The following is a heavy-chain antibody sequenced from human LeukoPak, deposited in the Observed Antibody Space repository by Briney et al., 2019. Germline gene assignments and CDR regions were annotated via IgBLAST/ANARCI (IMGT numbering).Heavy chain of an antibody. D-gene: IGHD1-26*01. CDR2: IYYTGST. CDR1: GGSIGSYY. V-gene: IGHV4-59*08. Sequence: SETLSLTCTVSGGSIGSYYWSWIRQSPGKGLDWNGYIYYTGSTDYNPSLKSRVTISVDTSKNQFSLKLTSVTAPDTAVYYCARHISGNYGGYFDYWGQGTLVTVSS. CDR3: ARHISGNYGGYFDY. J-gene: IGHJ4*02.